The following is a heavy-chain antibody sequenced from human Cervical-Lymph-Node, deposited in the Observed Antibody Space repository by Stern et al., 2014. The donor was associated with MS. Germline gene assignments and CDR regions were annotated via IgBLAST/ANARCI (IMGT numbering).Heavy chain of an antibody. CDR2: ISGSGGST. CDR1: GFTFSSYA. Sequence: EMQLVESGGGLVQPGGSLRLSCAASGFTFSSYAMSWVRQAPGKGLEWVSAISGSGGSTYYADSVKGRFTISRDNSKNTLYLQMNSLRAEDTAVYYCAKDTLHPSITIFGVVPYYFDYWGQGTLVTVSS. J-gene: IGHJ4*02. V-gene: IGHV3-23*04. CDR3: AKDTLHPSITIFGVVPYYFDY. D-gene: IGHD3-3*01.